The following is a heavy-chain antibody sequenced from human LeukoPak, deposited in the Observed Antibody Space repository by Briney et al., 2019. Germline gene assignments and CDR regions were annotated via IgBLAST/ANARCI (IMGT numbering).Heavy chain of an antibody. CDR3: ARSNRRFHTSGWYKDY. J-gene: IGHJ4*02. CDR1: GFTFSSYA. D-gene: IGHD6-19*01. Sequence: GGSLRLSCAASGFTFSSYAMHGVRQSPGKGLEGVALISYDGSGLYYTESVKGRFTISRDNSKNKLYLQVYRVRVAATDVYSCARSNRRFHTSGWYKDYWGQGTLVTVSS. CDR2: ISYDGSGL. V-gene: IGHV3-30-3*01.